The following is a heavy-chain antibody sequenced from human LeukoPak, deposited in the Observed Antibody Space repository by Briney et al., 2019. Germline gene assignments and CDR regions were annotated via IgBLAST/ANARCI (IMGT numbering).Heavy chain of an antibody. D-gene: IGHD3-22*01. CDR1: GYTFTSYG. V-gene: IGHV1-18*01. Sequence: ASVKVSCKASGYTFTSYGISWVRQAPGQGLEWMGWISAYNGNTNYAQKLQGRVTMTTDTSTSTAYMELRSLRSDDTAVYYCARDLLDYDSSGYYPQKDYWGQGTLVTVSS. J-gene: IGHJ4*02. CDR3: ARDLLDYDSSGYYPQKDY. CDR2: ISAYNGNT.